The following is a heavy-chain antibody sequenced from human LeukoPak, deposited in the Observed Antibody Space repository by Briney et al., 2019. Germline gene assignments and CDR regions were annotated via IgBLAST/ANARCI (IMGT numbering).Heavy chain of an antibody. V-gene: IGHV3-23*01. CDR2: ISGSGHDT. CDR1: GFIFSTYA. CDR3: AEGHDTRTATLDH. J-gene: IGHJ4*02. D-gene: IGHD1-1*01. Sequence: GGSLRLSCAASGFIFSTYAVNWVRQAPGKGLEWVSAISGSGHDTYYTDSVKGRFTISRDNSKNTLYLQMNSLRAEDTAVYYCAEGHDTRTATLDHWGQGTLVTVSS.